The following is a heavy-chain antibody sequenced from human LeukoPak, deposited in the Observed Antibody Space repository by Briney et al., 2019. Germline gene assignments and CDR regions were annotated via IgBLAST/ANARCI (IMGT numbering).Heavy chain of an antibody. CDR3: TEEETS. CDR2: ISHNGST. V-gene: IGHV4-34*08. J-gene: IGHJ4*02. Sequence: GSLRLSCVASGFTFTNYWMSWIRQPPGKGLEWIGDISHNGSTNYNPSLKSRVTISVDTSKSQFSLKLSSVTAADTAVYYCTEEETSWGQGTLVTVSS. CDR1: GFTFTNYW.